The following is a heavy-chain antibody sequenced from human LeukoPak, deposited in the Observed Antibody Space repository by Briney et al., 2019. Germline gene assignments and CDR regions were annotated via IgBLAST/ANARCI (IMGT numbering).Heavy chain of an antibody. CDR1: GGSISSYY. J-gene: IGHJ4*02. CDR3: ARWLTTWGFFFFDY. D-gene: IGHD4-17*01. CDR2: IYYSGST. Sequence: KASETLSLTCSVSGGSISSYYWSWIRQSPGKGLEWIGSIYYSGSTYYNPSLKSRVTISVDTSKNQFSLKLSSVTAADTAVYYCARWLTTWGFFFFDYWGQGTLVTVSS. V-gene: IGHV4-59*12.